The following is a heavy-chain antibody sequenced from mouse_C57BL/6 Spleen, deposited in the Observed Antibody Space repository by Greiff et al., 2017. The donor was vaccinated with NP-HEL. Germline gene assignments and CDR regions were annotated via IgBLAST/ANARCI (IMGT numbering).Heavy chain of an antibody. J-gene: IGHJ2*01. CDR2: ISSGSSTI. CDR1: GFTFSDYG. V-gene: IGHV5-17*01. CDR3: ARMKSLYYFDY. Sequence: EVKLVESGGGLVKPGGSLKLSCVASGFTFSDYGMHWVRQAPEKGLEWVAYISSGSSTIYYADTVKGRFTISRDNAKNTLFLQMTSLRSEDTAMYYCARMKSLYYFDYWGQGTTLTVSS.